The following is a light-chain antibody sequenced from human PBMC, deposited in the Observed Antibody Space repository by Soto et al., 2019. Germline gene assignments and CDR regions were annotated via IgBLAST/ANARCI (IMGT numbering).Light chain of an antibody. Sequence: QSVLTQPASVSGSPGQSIAISCTGTSSDVGIYNYDSWYQQHPGKVPKLIIYEVTNRPSGVSNRFSGSKSGNTASLIISGLQAEDEADYYCTSYTTSSTRVFGTGTKLTVL. J-gene: IGLJ1*01. CDR1: SSDVGIYNY. CDR3: TSYTTSSTRV. V-gene: IGLV2-14*01. CDR2: EVT.